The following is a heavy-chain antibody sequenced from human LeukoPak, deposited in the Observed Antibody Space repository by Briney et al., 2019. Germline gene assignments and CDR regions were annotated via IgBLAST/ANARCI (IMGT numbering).Heavy chain of an antibody. J-gene: IGHJ4*02. V-gene: IGHV3-7*01. CDR2: KNQDGSQT. CDR3: ARAASTGTVDY. Sequence: GGSLRLSCAPSGFTFSIYWMSWVRQAPGQGLEWVANKNQDGSQTYYVDSVKGRFSISRDNSKNSLFLQMDSVRAEDTAIYYCARAASTGTVDYWGQGTPVTVSS. CDR1: GFTFSIYW. D-gene: IGHD4-17*01.